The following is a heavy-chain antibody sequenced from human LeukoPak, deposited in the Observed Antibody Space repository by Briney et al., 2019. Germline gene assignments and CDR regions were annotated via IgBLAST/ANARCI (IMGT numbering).Heavy chain of an antibody. CDR3: ARGDSGSFSQFDC. J-gene: IGHJ4*02. V-gene: IGHV4-30-4*02. D-gene: IGHD1-26*01. CDR2: IHYSGST. CDR1: GGSISSGDYY. Sequence: ASETLSLTCTVSGGSISSGDYYWSWIRQPPGKGLEWIGYIHYSGSTYYNPSLKSRVTISVDTSKNQFSLKLSSVTAADTAVYYCARGDSGSFSQFDCWGQGTLVTVSS.